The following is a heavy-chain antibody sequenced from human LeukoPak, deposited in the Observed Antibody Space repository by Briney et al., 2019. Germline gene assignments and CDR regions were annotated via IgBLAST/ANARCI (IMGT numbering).Heavy chain of an antibody. CDR1: GGTFSSYA. V-gene: IGHV1-69*13. J-gene: IGHJ5*02. CDR3: ARDLGYSYPRIWFDP. D-gene: IGHD5-18*01. Sequence: SVKVSCKASGGTFSSYAISWVRRAPGQGLEWMGGIIPIFGTANYAPKFQGRVTITADESTSTAYMELSSLRSEDTAVYYCARDLGYSYPRIWFDPWGQGTLVTVSS. CDR2: IIPIFGTA.